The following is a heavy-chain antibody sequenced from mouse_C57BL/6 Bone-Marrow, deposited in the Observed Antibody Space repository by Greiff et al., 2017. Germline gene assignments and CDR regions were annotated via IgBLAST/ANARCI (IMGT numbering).Heavy chain of an antibody. J-gene: IGHJ2*01. CDR2: IRSKSSTYAT. Sequence: EVQLVESGGGLVQPKGSLKLSCAASGFTFNTYAMPWVRQAPGKGLEWVARIRSKSSTYATSYADSVKDRFSISSDDSQSMLYMQITTMITESTAMYSCVRGGYVNSPHYFDYWGQGTTLTVSS. V-gene: IGHV10-3*01. CDR3: VRGGYVNSPHYFDY. D-gene: IGHD2-1*01. CDR1: GFTFNTYA.